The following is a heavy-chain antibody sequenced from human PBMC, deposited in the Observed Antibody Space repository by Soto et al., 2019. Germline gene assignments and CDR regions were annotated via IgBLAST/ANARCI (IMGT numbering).Heavy chain of an antibody. D-gene: IGHD4-17*01. J-gene: IGHJ3*02. CDR3: AKVSTTVTPDAFDI. CDR2: ISYDGSNK. V-gene: IGHV3-30*18. CDR1: GFTFSSYG. Sequence: QVQLVESGGGVVQPGRSLRLSCAASGFTFSSYGMHWVRQAPGKGLEWVAAISYDGSNKYYADSVKGRFTISRDNSKNTLYLQMNSLRAEDTAVYYCAKVSTTVTPDAFDIWGQGTMVTVSS.